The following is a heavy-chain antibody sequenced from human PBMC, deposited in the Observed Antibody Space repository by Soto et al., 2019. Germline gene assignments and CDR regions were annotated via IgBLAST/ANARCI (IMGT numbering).Heavy chain of an antibody. D-gene: IGHD1-1*01. Sequence: QVQLQESGPRLVKPSQDLSLTCTVSGGSINSGAYHWSWVRQHPGKGLEWIGAISYRGTTYSNPSLQSRMTMSVDPSKTQLSLKLSSVTAADTAGYYCARMSATGTRWFDPWGPGTLVTVSS. CDR3: ARMSATGTRWFDP. CDR1: GGSINSGAYH. V-gene: IGHV4-31*03. CDR2: ISYRGTT. J-gene: IGHJ5*02.